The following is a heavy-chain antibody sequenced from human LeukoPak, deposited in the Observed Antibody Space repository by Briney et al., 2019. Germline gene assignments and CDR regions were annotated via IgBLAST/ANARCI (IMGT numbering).Heavy chain of an antibody. CDR2: ISYNGSNK. CDR1: GFTFSSYA. Sequence: GGALRLSCAASGFTFSSYAMHWVHQAPGKGLEWVAVISYNGSNKYYADSVKGRFTISRDNSKNTLYLQMNSLRAEDTAVYYCARAGDFWSGYYHTGLDYWGQGTLVTVSS. J-gene: IGHJ4*02. V-gene: IGHV3-30-3*01. CDR3: ARAGDFWSGYYHTGLDY. D-gene: IGHD3-3*01.